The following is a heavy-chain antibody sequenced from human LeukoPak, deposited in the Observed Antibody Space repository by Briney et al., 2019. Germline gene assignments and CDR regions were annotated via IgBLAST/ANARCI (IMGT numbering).Heavy chain of an antibody. CDR3: ARDSDWFGELSDAFDI. CDR2: IKQDGSEK. D-gene: IGHD3-10*01. Sequence: GGSLRLSCAASGFTFSSYWMSWVRQAPGKGLELEANIKQDGSEKYYVDSVKGRFTISRDNAKNSLYLQMNSLRAEDTAVYYCARDSDWFGELSDAFDIWGQGTMVTVSS. CDR1: GFTFSSYW. V-gene: IGHV3-7*01. J-gene: IGHJ3*02.